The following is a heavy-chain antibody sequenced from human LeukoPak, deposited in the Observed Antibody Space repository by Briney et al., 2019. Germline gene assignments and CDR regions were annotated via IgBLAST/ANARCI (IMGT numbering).Heavy chain of an antibody. D-gene: IGHD3-10*01. Sequence: GGSLRLSCAASGLTVSSNYMSWVRQAPGKGLEWVSVIYGGGATYYADSVKGRFTISRNNSKNTLYLQMNSLRAEDTAVYYCAKGHYYGSGSLDYWGQGTLVTVSS. V-gene: IGHV3-53*01. CDR2: IYGGGAT. CDR1: GLTVSSNY. CDR3: AKGHYYGSGSLDY. J-gene: IGHJ4*02.